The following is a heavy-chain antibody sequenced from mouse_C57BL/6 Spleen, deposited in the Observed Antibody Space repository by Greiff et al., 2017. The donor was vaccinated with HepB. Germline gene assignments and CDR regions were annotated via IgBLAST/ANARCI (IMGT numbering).Heavy chain of an antibody. J-gene: IGHJ3*01. V-gene: IGHV1-18*01. CDR1: GYTFNDYN. CDR2: INPKNGGT. D-gene: IGHD3-3*01. Sequence: EVQLQQSGPELVKPGASVKIPCKASGYTFNDYNMDWVKQSHGKSLEWIGDINPKNGGTNYNQKFKGKATLTVDTSSSTAYMELRSLTSEDTAVYYCASQGCSGGACFDYWGQGTLVTVSA. CDR3: ASQGCSGGACFDY.